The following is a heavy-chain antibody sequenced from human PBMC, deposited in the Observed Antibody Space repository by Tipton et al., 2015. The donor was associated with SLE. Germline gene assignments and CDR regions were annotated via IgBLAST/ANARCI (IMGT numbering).Heavy chain of an antibody. CDR3: ARADGYNDLRFDS. D-gene: IGHD5-24*01. V-gene: IGHV4-31*03. CDR1: GGSISSGGYY. CDR2: IFDSGTT. Sequence: TLSLTCTVSGGSISSGGYYWSWIRQHPGKGLEWIGYIFDSGTTYYNPSLNGRLTISLHMSKKQFSLNLSSVAAADTAVYYCARADGYNDLRFDSWGQGTLVTVSS. J-gene: IGHJ4*02.